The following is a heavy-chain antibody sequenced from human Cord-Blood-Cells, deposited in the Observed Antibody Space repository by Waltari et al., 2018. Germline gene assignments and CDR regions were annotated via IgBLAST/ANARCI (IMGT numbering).Heavy chain of an antibody. CDR1: GFTFSSYG. J-gene: IGHJ4*02. CDR3: AREQLVLDY. V-gene: IGHV3-33*01. Sequence: QVQLVESGGGVVQPGRTLRLSCAASGFTFSSYGMHWVRQAPGKGVGWVAVMWYGGSNKDYADAVKGRFTIARDNSKNTLYLKMNRRRAEDRDVYYCAREQLVLDYWGQGTLVTVSS. CDR2: MWYGGSNK. D-gene: IGHD6-6*01.